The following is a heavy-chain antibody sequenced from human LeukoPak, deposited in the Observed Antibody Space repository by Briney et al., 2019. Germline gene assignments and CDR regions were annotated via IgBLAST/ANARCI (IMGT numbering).Heavy chain of an antibody. CDR3: ARSCCDYDFWSGYYPPDV. Sequence: SVKVSCKASGGTFSSYAISWVRQAPGQGLEWMGGIIPIFGTANYAQKFQGRVTITTDESTSTAYMELSSLRSKDTAVYYCARSCCDYDFWSGYYPPDVWGKGTTVTVSS. J-gene: IGHJ6*04. V-gene: IGHV1-69*05. CDR1: GGTFSSYA. CDR2: IIPIFGTA. D-gene: IGHD3-3*01.